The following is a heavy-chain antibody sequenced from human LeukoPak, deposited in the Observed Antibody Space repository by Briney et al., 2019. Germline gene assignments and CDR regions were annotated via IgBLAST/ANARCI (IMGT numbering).Heavy chain of an antibody. V-gene: IGHV3-30-3*01. Sequence: GKSLRLSCVASGFTFSSYAMHWIRQAPGKGLEWVALISYDGSNKYYADSVKGRFTISRDNSKNTLYLQMGSLRAEDTAVYYCARDPPGGTDMDDAFDMWGQGTMVSVSS. D-gene: IGHD5-18*01. CDR1: GFTFSSYA. CDR3: ARDPPGGTDMDDAFDM. J-gene: IGHJ3*02. CDR2: ISYDGSNK.